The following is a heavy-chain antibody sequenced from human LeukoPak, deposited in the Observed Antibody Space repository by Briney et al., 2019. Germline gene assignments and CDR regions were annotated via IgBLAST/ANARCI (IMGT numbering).Heavy chain of an antibody. CDR2: INPNSGGT. Sequence: GASVKVSCKASGYTFTGYYMHWVRQAPGQGLEWMGWINPNSGGTNYAQKFQGRVTMTRDTSISTAYMELSRLRSDDTAVYYCARGRYYDSSGYNDYWGQGTLVTVSS. D-gene: IGHD3-22*01. V-gene: IGHV1-2*02. J-gene: IGHJ4*02. CDR3: ARGRYYDSSGYNDY. CDR1: GYTFTGYY.